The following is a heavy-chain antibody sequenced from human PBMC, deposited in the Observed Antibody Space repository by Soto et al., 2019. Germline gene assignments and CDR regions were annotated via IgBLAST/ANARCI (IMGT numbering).Heavy chain of an antibody. J-gene: IGHJ4*02. Sequence: EVQLSESGGGLVQPGGSLRLSCGDAGFTFIGAAVSWVRQAPGRGLEWVSGISGGGSTEYADSVKGRFGISRDNSKDTVYLYMNSLRDDDTAVYYCARQKGDIVARPPDHWGQGILVTVSS. CDR3: ARQKGDIVARPPDH. CDR2: ISGGGST. D-gene: IGHD5-12*01. CDR1: GFTFIGAA. V-gene: IGHV3-23*01.